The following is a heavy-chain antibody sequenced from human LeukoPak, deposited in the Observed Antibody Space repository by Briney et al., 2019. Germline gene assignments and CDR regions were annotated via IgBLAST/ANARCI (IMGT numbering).Heavy chain of an antibody. Sequence: PGGSLRLSCAASGFTFSSYAMHWVRQAPGKGLEWVAVISYDGSNKYYADSVKGRFTISRDNSKNTLYLQMNSLRAEDTAVYYCARSIAVARPYFDYWGQGTLVTVSS. CDR2: ISYDGSNK. J-gene: IGHJ4*02. CDR1: GFTFSSYA. D-gene: IGHD6-19*01. V-gene: IGHV3-30-3*01. CDR3: ARSIAVARPYFDY.